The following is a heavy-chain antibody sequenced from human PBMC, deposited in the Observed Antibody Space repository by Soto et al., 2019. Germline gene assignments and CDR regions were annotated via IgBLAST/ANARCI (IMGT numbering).Heavy chain of an antibody. CDR1: GYTFTSYG. V-gene: IGHV1-18*01. J-gene: IGHJ3*02. D-gene: IGHD6-19*01. CDR2: ISAYNGNT. Sequence: GESLKISCKASGYTFTSYGISWVRQAPGQGLEWMGWISAYNGNTNYAQKLQGRVTMTTDTSTSTAYMELRSLRSDDTAVYYCARDHHGSGWYNDAFDIWGQGTMVTVSS. CDR3: ARDHHGSGWYNDAFDI.